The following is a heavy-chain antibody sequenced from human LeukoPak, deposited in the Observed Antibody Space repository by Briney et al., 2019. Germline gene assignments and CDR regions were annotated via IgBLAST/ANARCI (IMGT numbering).Heavy chain of an antibody. CDR3: ASLGYCSGGSCYF. CDR2: IIPIFGTA. CDR1: GGTFSSYA. D-gene: IGHD2-15*01. J-gene: IGHJ4*02. V-gene: IGHV1-69*05. Sequence: SVKVSCKASGGTFSSYAFSWVRQAPGQGLEWMGGIIPIFGTANYAQKFQGRVTITTDESTSTAYMELSSLRSEDTAVYYCASLGYCSGGSCYFWGQGTLVTVSS.